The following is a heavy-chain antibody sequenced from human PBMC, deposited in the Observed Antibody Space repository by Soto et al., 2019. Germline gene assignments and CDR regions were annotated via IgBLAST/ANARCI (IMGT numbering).Heavy chain of an antibody. CDR1: GFTFSSYA. D-gene: IGHD6-19*01. J-gene: IGHJ4*02. CDR3: AKSRLVAVAGKSSYFDY. Sequence: GGSLRLSCAASGFTFSSYAMSWVRQAPGKGLEWVPAISGSGGSTYYADSVKGRFTISRDNSKNTLYLQMNSLRAEDTAVYYCAKSRLVAVAGKSSYFDYWGQGTLVTVSS. CDR2: ISGSGGST. V-gene: IGHV3-23*01.